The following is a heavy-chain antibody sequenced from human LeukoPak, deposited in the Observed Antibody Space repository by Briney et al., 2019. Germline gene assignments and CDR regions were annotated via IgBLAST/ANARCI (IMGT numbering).Heavy chain of an antibody. CDR2: MNPNSGNT. Sequence: ASVKVSCKASGYTFTSYDINWVRQVTGQGLEWMGWMNPNSGNTGYAQKFQGRVTMTRNTSISTAYMELSSLRSEDTAVYYCARGLHSGWYRYYHYGMDVWGQGTTVTVSS. D-gene: IGHD6-19*01. V-gene: IGHV1-8*01. J-gene: IGHJ6*02. CDR3: ARGLHSGWYRYYHYGMDV. CDR1: GYTFTSYD.